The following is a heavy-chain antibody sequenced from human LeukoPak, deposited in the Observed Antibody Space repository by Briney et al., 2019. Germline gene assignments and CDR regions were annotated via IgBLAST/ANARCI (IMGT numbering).Heavy chain of an antibody. D-gene: IGHD3-22*01. CDR1: GGSFSGYY. CDR2: INHSGST. Sequence: SETLSLTCAVYGGSFSGYYWSWIRQPPGKGLEWIGEINHSGSTNYNPSLKSRVTISVDTSKNQFSLKLSSVTAADTAVYYCAGAKRITMIVVVIRHLYGMDVWGQGTTVTVSS. J-gene: IGHJ6*02. V-gene: IGHV4-34*01. CDR3: AGAKRITMIVVVIRHLYGMDV.